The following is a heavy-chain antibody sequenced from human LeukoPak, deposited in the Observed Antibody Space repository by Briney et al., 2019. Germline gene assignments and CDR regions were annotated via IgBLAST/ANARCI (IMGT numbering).Heavy chain of an antibody. CDR2: VSYSGST. Sequence: SETLSLTCTVFGGSMNPYYWSWIRQPPGKGLEWIAYVSYSGSTKYNPSLQSRAIISVDTSKNHFSPKLSSVTTADTAVYYCARGGYYYLDVWGKGTTVTVSS. CDR3: ARGGYYYLDV. J-gene: IGHJ6*03. CDR1: GGSMNPYY. V-gene: IGHV4-59*01.